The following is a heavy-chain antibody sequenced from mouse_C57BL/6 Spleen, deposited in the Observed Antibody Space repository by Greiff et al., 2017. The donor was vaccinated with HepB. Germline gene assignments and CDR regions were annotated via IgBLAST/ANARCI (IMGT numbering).Heavy chain of an antibody. J-gene: IGHJ4*01. D-gene: IGHD2-4*01. V-gene: IGHV1-81*01. CDR3: ARNDYDGYAMDY. CDR2: IYPRSGNT. Sequence: VMLVESGAELARPGASVKLSCKASGYTFTSYGISWVKQRPGQGLEWIGEIYPRSGNTNYNEKFKGKATLTADKSSSTAYMELRSLTSEDSAVYFCARNDYDGYAMDYWGQGTSVTVSS. CDR1: GYTFTSYG.